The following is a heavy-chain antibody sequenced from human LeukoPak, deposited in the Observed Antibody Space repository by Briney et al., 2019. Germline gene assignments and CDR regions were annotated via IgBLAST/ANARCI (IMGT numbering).Heavy chain of an antibody. CDR1: GGSISSGGYY. D-gene: IGHD1-14*01. CDR2: IYYSGST. V-gene: IGHV4-61*08. CDR3: ARGEPIENFDY. J-gene: IGHJ4*02. Sequence: SETLSLTCTVSGGSISSGGYYWRWIRQHPGTGLEWIGYIYYSGSTNYNPSLKSRVTISVDTSKNQFSLKLSSVTAADTAVYYCARGEPIENFDYWGQGALVTVSS.